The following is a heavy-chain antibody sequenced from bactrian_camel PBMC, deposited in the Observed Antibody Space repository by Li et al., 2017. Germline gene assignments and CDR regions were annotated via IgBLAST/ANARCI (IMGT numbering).Heavy chain of an antibody. CDR1: GFTFSITH. CDR3: AACGHFGTKYEY. CDR2: INSDGDTT. J-gene: IGHJ4*01. D-gene: IGHD2*01. Sequence: VQLVESGGGLVQPGGSLRLSCAASGFTFSITHMSWVRQAPGKGLEWVSSINSDGDTTYYTDSMKGRFTISRDNAKNTLYLQMNSLKTEDTAVYYCAACGHFGTKYEYWGQGTQVTVS. V-gene: IGHV3S40*01.